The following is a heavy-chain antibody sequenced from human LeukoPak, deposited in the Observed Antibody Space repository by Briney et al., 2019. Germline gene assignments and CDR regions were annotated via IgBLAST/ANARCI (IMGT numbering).Heavy chain of an antibody. D-gene: IGHD5-24*01. Sequence: PGGSLRLSCAASGFRFSDYSMNWVRQAPGKGLEWISYIGISSGNTNYADSVEGRFTISGDEAKNSLYLQMNSLRVEDTAVYYCARDYKYAFDNWGQGTLVTVSS. CDR1: GFRFSDYS. CDR2: IGISSGNT. V-gene: IGHV3-48*01. J-gene: IGHJ4*02. CDR3: ARDYKYAFDN.